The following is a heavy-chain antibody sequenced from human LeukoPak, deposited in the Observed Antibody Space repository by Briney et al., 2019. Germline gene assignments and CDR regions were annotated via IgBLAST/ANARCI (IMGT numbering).Heavy chain of an antibody. V-gene: IGHV3-23*01. CDR3: ASHSMVRGVITPPYFDY. Sequence: GGSLRLSCAASGFTVSDYSMSWVRQAPGKGLEWVSAISGSGGSTYYADSVKGRFTISRDNSKNTLYLQMNSLRAEDTAVYYCASHSMVRGVITPPYFDYWGQGTLATVSS. J-gene: IGHJ4*02. CDR1: GFTVSDYS. D-gene: IGHD3-10*01. CDR2: ISGSGGST.